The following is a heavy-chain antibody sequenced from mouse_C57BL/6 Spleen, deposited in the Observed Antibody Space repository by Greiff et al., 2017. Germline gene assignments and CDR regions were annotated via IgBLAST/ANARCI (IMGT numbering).Heavy chain of an antibody. D-gene: IGHD2-4*01. Sequence: QVQLQQSGAELARPGASVKLSCKASGYTFTSSGISWVKQRTGQGLEWIGEIYPRSGNTSYNEKFKGKATLTADKSSSTAYMELRSLTSEDSAVYCCARRSPFYDYDGQYYARDYWGQGTSVTVSS. CDR2: IYPRSGNT. CDR1: GYTFTSSG. V-gene: IGHV1-81*01. CDR3: ARRSPFYDYDGQYYARDY. J-gene: IGHJ4*01.